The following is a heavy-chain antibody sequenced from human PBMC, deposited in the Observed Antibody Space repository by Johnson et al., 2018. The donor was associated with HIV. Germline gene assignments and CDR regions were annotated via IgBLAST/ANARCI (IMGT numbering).Heavy chain of an antibody. Sequence: QVQLVESGGGVVQPGGSLRLPCAASGFNFSNDAIHWVRQAPGKGLEWVAAISYDGGNKYYADSVKGRFTISRDNSKNTLYLEMNNLRVDDTAVYYCARESTPWGGEYVNYGLDMWGQGTVVHVSS. J-gene: IGHJ3*02. CDR1: GFNFSNDA. V-gene: IGHV3-30*04. CDR3: ARESTPWGGEYVNYGLDM. CDR2: ISYDGGNK. D-gene: IGHD3-10*01.